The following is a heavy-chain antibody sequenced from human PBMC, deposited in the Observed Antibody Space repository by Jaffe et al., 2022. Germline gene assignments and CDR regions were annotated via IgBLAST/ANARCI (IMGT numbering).Heavy chain of an antibody. CDR2: IRGDSSDT. CDR1: GFIFNDYT. V-gene: IGHV3-9*01. CDR3: VRASRVAIRLFDY. D-gene: IGHD2-15*01. Sequence: EVQLVESGGGLVQPGRSLRLSCAASGFIFNDYTMYWVRQAPGKGLEWVSGIRGDSSDTAYADSVKGRFTISRDNAKNSLFLQMNSLRPEDTALYYCVRASRVAIRLFDYWGQGSLVTVSS. J-gene: IGHJ4*02.